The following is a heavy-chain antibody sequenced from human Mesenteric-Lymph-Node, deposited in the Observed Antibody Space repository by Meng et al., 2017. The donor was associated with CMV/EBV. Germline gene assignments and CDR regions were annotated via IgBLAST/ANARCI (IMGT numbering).Heavy chain of an antibody. CDR2: IKQDGSEK. CDR3: ARGPRWLDP. V-gene: IGHV3-7*01. CDR1: GFTFSRYW. Sequence: GESLKISCAASGFTFSRYWMSWVRQFPGKGLEWVAKIKQDGSEKHYVDSVKGRFTISRDNAKNSVLLQIKSLRVEDTAMYYCARGPRWLDPWGQGTLVTVSS. J-gene: IGHJ5*02.